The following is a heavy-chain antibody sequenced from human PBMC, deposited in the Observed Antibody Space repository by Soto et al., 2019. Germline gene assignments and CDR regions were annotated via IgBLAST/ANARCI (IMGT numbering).Heavy chain of an antibody. J-gene: IGHJ5*02. Sequence: SETLSLTCAVYGGSFSGYYWSWIRQPPGKGLEWIGEINHSGSTNYNPSPKSRVTISVDTSKNQFSLKLSSVTAADTAVYYCASGGILTGYKNWFDPWGQGTLVTVSS. CDR1: GGSFSGYY. CDR2: INHSGST. CDR3: ASGGILTGYKNWFDP. V-gene: IGHV4-34*01. D-gene: IGHD3-9*01.